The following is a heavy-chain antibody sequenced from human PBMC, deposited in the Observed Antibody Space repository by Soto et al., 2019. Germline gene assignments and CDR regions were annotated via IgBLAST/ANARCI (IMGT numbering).Heavy chain of an antibody. CDR2: IYWDDDK. CDR3: AHSPGGYMSGWDNGYFDY. V-gene: IGHV2-5*02. Sequence: QITLNESGPTRVKPTQTLTLTCTFSGFSFSTSQVGVGWIRQPPGKAHEWLALIYWDDDKRYSPSLRSRLTITKDTSNNQVGLTVTNMDPVDTATYYCAHSPGGYMSGWDNGYFDYWGRGALVTVSS. J-gene: IGHJ4*02. D-gene: IGHD6-19*01. CDR1: GFSFSTSQVG.